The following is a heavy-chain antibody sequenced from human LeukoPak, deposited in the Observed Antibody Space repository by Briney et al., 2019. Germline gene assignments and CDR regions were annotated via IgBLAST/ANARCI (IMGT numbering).Heavy chain of an antibody. V-gene: IGHV4-61*02. CDR3: ARENYYDSSGYYYRGYNFDY. Sequence: SETLSLTCTVSGGSISSTSYYWSWIRQPAGKGLEWIGRIYTSGSTNYNPSLKSRVTMSVDTSKNQFSLKLSSVTAADTAVYYCARENYYDSSGYYYRGYNFDYWGQGTLVTVSS. J-gene: IGHJ4*02. D-gene: IGHD3-22*01. CDR1: GGSISSTSYY. CDR2: IYTSGST.